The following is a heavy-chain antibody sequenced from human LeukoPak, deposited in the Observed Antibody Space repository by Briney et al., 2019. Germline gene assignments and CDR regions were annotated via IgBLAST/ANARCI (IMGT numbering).Heavy chain of an antibody. CDR2: INHSGST. J-gene: IGHJ6*02. CDR1: GGSFSGYY. D-gene: IGHD4-23*01. CDR3: ARGEEDGGNDIYYYYGMDV. Sequence: KPSETLSLTCAVYGGSFSGYYWSWIRQPPGKGLEWIGEINHSGSTNYNPSLKSRVTISVDTSKNQFSLKLSSVTAADTAVYYCARGEEDGGNDIYYYYGMDVWGQGTTDTVSS. V-gene: IGHV4-34*01.